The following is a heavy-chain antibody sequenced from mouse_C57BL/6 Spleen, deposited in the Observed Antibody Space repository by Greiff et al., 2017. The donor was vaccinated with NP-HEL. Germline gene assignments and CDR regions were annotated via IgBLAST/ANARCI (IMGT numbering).Heavy chain of an antibody. CDR3: ARAIYYDYRGYYFDY. Sequence: QVQLQQPGAELVRPGSSVKLSCKASGYTFTSYWMDWVKQRPGQGLEWIGNIYPSDSETHYNQKFKDKATLTVDKSSSTAYMQLSSLTSEDSAVYYCARAIYYDYRGYYFDYWGQGTTLTVSS. D-gene: IGHD2-4*01. CDR1: GYTFTSYW. J-gene: IGHJ2*01. CDR2: IYPSDSET. V-gene: IGHV1-61*01.